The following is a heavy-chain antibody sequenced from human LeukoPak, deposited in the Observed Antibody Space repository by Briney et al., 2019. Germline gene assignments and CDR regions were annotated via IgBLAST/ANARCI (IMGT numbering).Heavy chain of an antibody. CDR1: GGSISTSNYY. D-gene: IGHD3-10*01. V-gene: IGHV4-39*07. J-gene: IGHJ3*02. CDR3: AKSKGYGLVDI. Sequence: SETLSLTCTVSGGSISTSNYYWGWIRPPPGKGLEWIVYIFYSGSTYYSPSLRSRVTISLDTSRNQFSLKLNSVTAADTAVYYCAKSKGYGLVDIWGQGTMVTVSS. CDR2: IFYSGST.